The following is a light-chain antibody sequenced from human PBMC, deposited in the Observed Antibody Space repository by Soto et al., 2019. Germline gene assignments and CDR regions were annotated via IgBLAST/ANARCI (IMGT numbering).Light chain of an antibody. CDR3: QQYGISPVT. CDR2: GAS. J-gene: IGKJ2*01. Sequence: DIVLTQSPGTLSLSPGERATLSCRASQSGSSSYLAWYQQKPGQAPRLLIYGASSRATGIPDRFSGSGSGTDFTLTSSRLEPEDFAVYYCQQYGISPVTFGQGTKLEI. V-gene: IGKV3-20*01. CDR1: QSGSSSY.